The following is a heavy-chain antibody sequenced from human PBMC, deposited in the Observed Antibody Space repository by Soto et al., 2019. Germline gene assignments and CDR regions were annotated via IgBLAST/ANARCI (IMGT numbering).Heavy chain of an antibody. CDR1: GGSFSNYH. CDR3: ARGQWLDNS. J-gene: IGHJ4*02. Sequence: QVQLQQWGAGLLKPSETLSLTCAVYGGSFSNYHWSWIRQPPGKGLEWIGEINPRGRTNYIPSLKSRVTISVDTSKNQVSLKLNSVTAADTAIYNCARGQWLDNSWGQGTLVTVSS. CDR2: INPRGRT. V-gene: IGHV4-34*01. D-gene: IGHD6-19*01.